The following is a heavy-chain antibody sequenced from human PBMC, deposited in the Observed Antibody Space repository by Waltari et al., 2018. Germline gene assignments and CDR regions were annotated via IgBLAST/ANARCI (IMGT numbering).Heavy chain of an antibody. D-gene: IGHD3-16*01. Sequence: EVQLVQSGAEVKKPGESLKISCQGSGYTFTNSWIGWGRQVPGKGLEWMWILYPGDSDTRYSPSFQGQVTISADRSISTAYLNLRTLKASDSAMYYCAKALGIMGFDCWGQGTLVAVAS. CDR3: AKALGIMGFDC. CDR1: GYTFTNSW. CDR2: LYPGDSDT. V-gene: IGHV5-51*01. J-gene: IGHJ4*02.